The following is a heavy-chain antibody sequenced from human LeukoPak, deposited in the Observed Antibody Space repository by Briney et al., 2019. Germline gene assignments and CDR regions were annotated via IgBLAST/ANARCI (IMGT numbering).Heavy chain of an antibody. CDR1: GGTFSSYA. CDR2: ISAYNGNT. V-gene: IGHV1-18*01. CDR3: ARGGSSMVRGVNWFDP. J-gene: IGHJ5*02. D-gene: IGHD3-10*01. Sequence: ASVKVSCKASGGTFSSYAISWVRQAPGQGLEWMGWISAYNGNTNYAQKLQGRVTMTTDTSTSTAYMELRSLRSDDTAVYYCARGGSSMVRGVNWFDPWGQGTLVTVSS.